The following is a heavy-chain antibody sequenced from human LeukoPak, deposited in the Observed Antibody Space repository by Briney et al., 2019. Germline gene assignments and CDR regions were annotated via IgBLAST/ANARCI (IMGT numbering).Heavy chain of an antibody. V-gene: IGHV3-11*01. J-gene: IGHJ6*02. CDR3: ARVNSYYYDSSNMDV. D-gene: IGHD3-22*01. CDR2: ISSSGSTI. CDR1: GFTFSDYY. Sequence: GGSLRLSCAAPGFTFSDYYMSWIRQAPGKGLEWVSYISSSGSTIYYADSVKGRFTISRDNAKNSLYLQMNSLRAEDTAVHYCARVNSYYYDSSNMDVWGQGTTVTVSS.